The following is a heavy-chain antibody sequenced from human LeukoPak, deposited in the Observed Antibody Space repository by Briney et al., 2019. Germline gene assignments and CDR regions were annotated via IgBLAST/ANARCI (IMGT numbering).Heavy chain of an antibody. CDR2: IEQDGSEK. CDR3: ARDQDSSSWYDYFDY. CDR1: RFTFSSYW. Sequence: PGGSLRLSCVASRFTFSSYWMSWVRQAPGKGLEWVANIEQDGSEKDHVDSVKGRFTISRDNAKNSLYLQMNSLRAEDTAVYYCARDQDSSSWYDYFDYWGQGTLVTVSS. V-gene: IGHV3-7*01. J-gene: IGHJ4*02. D-gene: IGHD6-13*01.